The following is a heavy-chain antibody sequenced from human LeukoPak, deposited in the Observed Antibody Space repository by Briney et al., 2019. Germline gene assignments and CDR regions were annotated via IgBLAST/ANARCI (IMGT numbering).Heavy chain of an antibody. CDR1: GYTFTSYG. D-gene: IGHD2-15*01. J-gene: IGHJ4*02. Sequence: ASVKVSCKASGYTFTSYGISWVRQAPGQGLEWMGWISAYNGNTNYAQKLQGRVTMTTDTSTSTAYMELRSLRSDDTAVYYCARHYLRGYCSGGSCYPPDYWGQGTLVNVSS. CDR3: ARHYLRGYCSGGSCYPPDY. V-gene: IGHV1-18*01. CDR2: ISAYNGNT.